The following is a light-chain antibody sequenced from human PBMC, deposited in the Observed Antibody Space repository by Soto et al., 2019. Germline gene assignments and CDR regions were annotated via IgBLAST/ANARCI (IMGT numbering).Light chain of an antibody. CDR1: QGVTNNY. CDR3: QQYGSSSPTT. Sequence: EIVLTQSPGTLSLSPGETATLSCRASQGVTNNYLAWYQQRPGQAPRLLIYGASSRATGIPDRFSGGGSGTDFTLTISRLEPEDFAVYYCQQYGSSSPTTFGQGTRLEIE. CDR2: GAS. V-gene: IGKV3-20*01. J-gene: IGKJ5*01.